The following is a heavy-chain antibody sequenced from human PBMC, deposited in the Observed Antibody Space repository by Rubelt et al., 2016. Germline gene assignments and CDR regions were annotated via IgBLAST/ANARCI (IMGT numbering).Heavy chain of an antibody. J-gene: IGHJ3*02. CDR3: ERLRGSPQGAAFDI. CDR2: IYPGDSDT. D-gene: IGHD1-26*01. CDR1: GYSFTTYR. Sequence: EVQLVQSGAEVKKPGESLKISCKGSGYSFTTYRIGWVRQMPGKGLECMGIIYPGDSDTRYSPSFQGQVTISADKSISTAYLQWGSLKAADTAMDYCERLRGSPQGAAFDIWGQGTMVTVSS. V-gene: IGHV5-51*01.